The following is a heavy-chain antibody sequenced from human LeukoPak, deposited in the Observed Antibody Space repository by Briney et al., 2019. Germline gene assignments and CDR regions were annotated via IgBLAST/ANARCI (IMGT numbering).Heavy chain of an antibody. D-gene: IGHD6-13*01. CDR1: AGSISDYF. V-gene: IGHV4-59*01. CDR3: GRGRGWYSSTYRTTIES. CDR2: VFNSENT. Sequence: PSETLSLTCTVYAGSISDYFWGWNRQPPGKGLEWIGYVFNSENTNYNPSLKSRVTMSADRSRNQISLDLRSVTAADTAVYYCGRGRGWYSSTYRTTIESWGQGTLVSVSS. J-gene: IGHJ4*02.